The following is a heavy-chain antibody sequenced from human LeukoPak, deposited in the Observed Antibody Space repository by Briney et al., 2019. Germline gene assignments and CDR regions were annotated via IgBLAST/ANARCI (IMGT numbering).Heavy chain of an antibody. J-gene: IGHJ5*02. D-gene: IGHD2-2*02. CDR3: ARDVFAEYTTHHRFDP. CDR1: GYTFTGYY. CDR2: INPNSGGT. V-gene: IGHV1-2*02. Sequence: ASVKVSCKASGYTFTGYYMHWVRQAPGQGLEWMGWINPNSGGTNYAQKFQGRVTMTRDTSISTAYMELSSLRSDDTALYYCARDVFAEYTTHHRFDPWGQGTLVTVSS.